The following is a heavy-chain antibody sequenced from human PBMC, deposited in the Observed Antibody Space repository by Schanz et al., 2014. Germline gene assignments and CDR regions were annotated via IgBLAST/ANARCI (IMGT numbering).Heavy chain of an antibody. V-gene: IGHV1-69*04. J-gene: IGHJ6*02. D-gene: IGHD3-10*01. CDR3: ARDGGEVVRGVIEGVNHYYYGMDV. Sequence: VQLEQSGAEVKKPGSSVKVSCKASGGTFSSFGINWVRQAPGQGLEWMGRIIPSLGLAKYEQKFQGRVTITADKSTFTAYMDVSSLRSEDTAVYYCARDGGEVVRGVIEGVNHYYYGMDVWGQGTTVTVSS. CDR1: GGTFSSFG. CDR2: IIPSLGLA.